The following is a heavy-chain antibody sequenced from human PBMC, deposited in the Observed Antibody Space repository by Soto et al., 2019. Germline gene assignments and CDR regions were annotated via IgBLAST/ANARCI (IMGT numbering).Heavy chain of an antibody. CDR1: GFTFSSYW. CDR2: INTAGIDT. V-gene: IGHV3-74*01. D-gene: IGHD1-7*01. Sequence: EVQLVESGGGLVQPGGSLRLSCAASGFTFSSYWMHWVRQAPGKGLVWVSRINTAGIDTSYADSVKGRFTISRDNAKNTLYVQMDSLRAEDTAVYYCVRRGISGTTGDDYWGQGTLVTVFS. CDR3: VRRGISGTTGDDY. J-gene: IGHJ4*02.